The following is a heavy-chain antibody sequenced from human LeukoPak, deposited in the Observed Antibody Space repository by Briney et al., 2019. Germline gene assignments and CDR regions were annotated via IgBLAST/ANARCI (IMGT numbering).Heavy chain of an antibody. CDR2: IYYTGTT. J-gene: IGHJ4*02. CDR3: ARETSDGGWYHDY. D-gene: IGHD6-19*01. V-gene: IGHV4-59*11. CDR1: GGSMTSHY. Sequence: KPWEALSLTCSVSGGSMTSHYWSWIRQPPGKGLEWIGYIYYTGTTTYNPSLESRVTISIDTSKNHFSLKLNSLTAADTAVYYCARETSDGGWYHDYWGQGALVTVSS.